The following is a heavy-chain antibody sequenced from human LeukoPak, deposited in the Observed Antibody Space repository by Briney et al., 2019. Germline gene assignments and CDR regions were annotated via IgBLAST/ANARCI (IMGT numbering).Heavy chain of an antibody. V-gene: IGHV4-39*01. Sequence: SETLSLTCTVSGGSISSSSYYWGWIRQPPGKGLEWIGSIYYSGSTYYNPSLKSRVTISVDTSKNQFSLKLSSVTAADTAVYYCARHVVPQLLSRVGFDYWGQGTLVTVSS. J-gene: IGHJ4*02. CDR2: IYYSGST. D-gene: IGHD2-2*01. CDR1: GGSISSSSYY. CDR3: ARHVVPQLLSRVGFDY.